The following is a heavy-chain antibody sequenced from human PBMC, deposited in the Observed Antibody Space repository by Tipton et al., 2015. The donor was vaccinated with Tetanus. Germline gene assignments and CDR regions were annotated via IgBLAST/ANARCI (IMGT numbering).Heavy chain of an antibody. J-gene: IGHJ4*02. CDR2: IIPISDIA. D-gene: IGHD6-25*01. CDR1: GGAFTKYA. V-gene: IGHV1-69*17. Sequence: QSGPEVKKPGSSVRVSCKAAGGAFTKYAFSWVRQAPGQGLEWMGGIIPISDIANYAQKFQDRVIITADKFTSTVYLELSSLRADDTAVYYCVSGSALDYWGQGTLITVSS. CDR3: VSGSALDY.